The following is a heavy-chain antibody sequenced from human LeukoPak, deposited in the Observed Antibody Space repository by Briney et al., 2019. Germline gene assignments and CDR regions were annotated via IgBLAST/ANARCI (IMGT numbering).Heavy chain of an antibody. Sequence: HAGGSLRLSCAASGFTFDDYAMHWVRQAPGKGLEWVSGISWNSGSIGYADSVKGRFTISRDNAKNSLYLQMNSLRAEDTALYYCAKDITAGGADVWGQGTTVTVSS. CDR1: GFTFDDYA. J-gene: IGHJ6*02. CDR3: AKDITAGGADV. D-gene: IGHD2-21*02. CDR2: ISWNSGSI. V-gene: IGHV3-9*01.